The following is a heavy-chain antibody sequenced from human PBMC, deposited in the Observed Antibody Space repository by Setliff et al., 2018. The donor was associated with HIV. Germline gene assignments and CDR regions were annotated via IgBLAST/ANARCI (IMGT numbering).Heavy chain of an antibody. V-gene: IGHV4-61*09. D-gene: IGHD3-16*01. Sequence: SETLSLTCTVSGDSITRGSYYWSWIRQPAGKGLEWIGHIYTSGKTHYSPSLRSRITISADTSKNHFSLSLSSVTAADTAVYYCARQFWMLTTLYFDSLGPGTLVTVSS. CDR1: GDSITRGSYY. CDR2: IYTSGKT. J-gene: IGHJ4*02. CDR3: ARQFWMLTTLYFDS.